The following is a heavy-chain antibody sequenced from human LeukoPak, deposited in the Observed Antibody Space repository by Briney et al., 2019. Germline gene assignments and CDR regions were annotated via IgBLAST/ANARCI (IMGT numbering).Heavy chain of an antibody. J-gene: IGHJ2*01. V-gene: IGHV3-33*01. CDR1: GFTFSSYG. D-gene: IGHD3-3*02. CDR2: IWYDGSNK. Sequence: PGGSLRLSCAASGFTFSSYGMHWVRQAPGKGLEWVAVIWYDGSNKFYADSVKGRFTISRDNSQNTLYLQMNSLRAEDTAVYYCARDIRSWYLDLWGRGTLVTVSS. CDR3: ARDIRSWYLDL.